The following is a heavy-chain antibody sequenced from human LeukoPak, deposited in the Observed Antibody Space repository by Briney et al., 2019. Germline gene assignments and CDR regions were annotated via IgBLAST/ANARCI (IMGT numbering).Heavy chain of an antibody. Sequence: SETLSLTRTVSGGSISSSSYYWGWIRQPPGKGLEWIGSIYYSGSTYYNPSLKSRVTISVDTSKNQFSLKLSSVTAADTAVYYCARHDWQKGHYWGQGTLVTVSS. V-gene: IGHV4-39*01. D-gene: IGHD2-21*01. CDR2: IYYSGST. CDR1: GGSISSSSYY. CDR3: ARHDWQKGHY. J-gene: IGHJ4*02.